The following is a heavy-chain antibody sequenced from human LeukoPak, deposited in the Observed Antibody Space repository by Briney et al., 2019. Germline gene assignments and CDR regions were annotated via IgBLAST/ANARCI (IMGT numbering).Heavy chain of an antibody. CDR1: GFTFSSYA. CDR3: AKDSSGWYHYFDY. D-gene: IGHD6-19*01. CDR2: ISGSGGST. J-gene: IGHJ4*02. V-gene: IGHV3-23*01. Sequence: GGSLRLSCAASGFTFSSYAMSWVRQAPGKGLEWVSAISGSGGSTYYADSVKGRSTISRDNSKNTLYLQMNSLRAEDTAVYYCAKDSSGWYHYFDYWGQGTLVTVSS.